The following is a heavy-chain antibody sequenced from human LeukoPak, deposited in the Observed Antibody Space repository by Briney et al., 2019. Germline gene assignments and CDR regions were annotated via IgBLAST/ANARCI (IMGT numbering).Heavy chain of an antibody. D-gene: IGHD3-10*01. V-gene: IGHV1-2*02. CDR3: ARGGGGLQH. CDR1: GYTFTDYN. Sequence: WASVKVSCKAAGYTFTDYNIHWVRQAPGQGPECIGWIIPNSGGTNYALKFQGRVTMTRDTSINTAYMELSSLRSDDTAVYYCARGGGGLQHWGQGTLVTVSS. CDR2: IIPNSGGT. J-gene: IGHJ1*01.